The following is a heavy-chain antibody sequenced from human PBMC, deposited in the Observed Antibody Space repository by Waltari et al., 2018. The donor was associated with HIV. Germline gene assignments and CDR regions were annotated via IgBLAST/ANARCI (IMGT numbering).Heavy chain of an antibody. V-gene: IGHV4-59*01. CDR2: IYDSGST. J-gene: IGHJ4*02. D-gene: IGHD2-15*01. CDR3: ARDKRDGGNHRAYFDY. Sequence: GKGLEWIGYIYDSGSTNYNPSLKSRVTISVDTSKNQFSLKLSSVTAADTAVYYCARDKRDGGNHRAYFDYWGQGSLVTVSS.